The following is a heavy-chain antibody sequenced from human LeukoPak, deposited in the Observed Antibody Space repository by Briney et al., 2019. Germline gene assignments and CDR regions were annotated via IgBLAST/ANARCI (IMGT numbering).Heavy chain of an antibody. Sequence: PGGSLRLSCAASGFTFNNYALHWVRQAPGKGLEWVAGISYNGDNKHYANSVKGRFTVSRDNSKYTLYLDMDSLKVDDTALYYCARGRGYTGYDPADSWGQGTQVAVSS. CDR2: ISYNGDNK. CDR3: ARGRGYTGYDPADS. D-gene: IGHD5-12*01. V-gene: IGHV3-30-3*01. J-gene: IGHJ4*02. CDR1: GFTFNNYA.